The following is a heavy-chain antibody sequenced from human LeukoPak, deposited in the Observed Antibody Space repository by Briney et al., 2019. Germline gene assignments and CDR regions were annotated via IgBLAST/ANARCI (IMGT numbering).Heavy chain of an antibody. J-gene: IGHJ4*02. D-gene: IGHD1-26*01. CDR2: IYTGGKT. CDR1: GFTVSNTY. CDR3: AKGRELRGDFDY. Sequence: PGASLRLSCAASGFTVSNTYMTWVRQAPGKGLEWVSLIYTGGKTYYADSVKGRFTISRDNSRNSLYLQINSLRAEDTAVYYCAKGRELRGDFDYWGQGTLVTVSS. V-gene: IGHV3-53*01.